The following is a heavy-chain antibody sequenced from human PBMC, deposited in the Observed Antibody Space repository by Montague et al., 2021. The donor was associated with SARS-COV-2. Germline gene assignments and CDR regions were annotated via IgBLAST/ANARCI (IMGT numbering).Heavy chain of an antibody. D-gene: IGHD1-1*01. CDR3: ARDRETTTDKFYGMDV. Sequence: SETRSLTCTVSGGSISTYYWNWTRQPPGKGLEWIGYIYYNGYTAYNPSLKSRVTISVDTSKNQFSLRLTSVTAADTAVYYCARDRETTTDKFYGMDVWGQGTTVTVSS. CDR1: GGSISTYY. J-gene: IGHJ6*02. CDR2: IYYNGYT. V-gene: IGHV4-59*01.